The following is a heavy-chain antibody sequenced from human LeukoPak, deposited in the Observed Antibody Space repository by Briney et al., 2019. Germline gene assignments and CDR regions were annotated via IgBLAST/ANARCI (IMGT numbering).Heavy chain of an antibody. CDR3: ARVIGPYGDSAY. J-gene: IGHJ1*01. Sequence: GGSLRLSCAASGFTFRSCGMNGVREARGKGREARSYITSTSGSTYSADSVKGRSTTSRDNAKNSLYLQMDRLRDEDTAVYYSARVIGPYGDSAYWGQGTLVTVSS. CDR2: ITSTSGST. CDR1: GFTFRSCG. D-gene: IGHD4-17*01. V-gene: IGHV3-48*02.